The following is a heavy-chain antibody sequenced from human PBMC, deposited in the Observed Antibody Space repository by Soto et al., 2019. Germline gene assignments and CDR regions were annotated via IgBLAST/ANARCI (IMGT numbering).Heavy chain of an antibody. J-gene: IGHJ4*02. V-gene: IGHV1-18*01. Sequence: ASVKVSCTASGYTFTSYGISWVRQAPGQGLEWMGWISAYNGNTNYAQKLQGRVTMTTDTSTSTAYMELRSLRSDDTAVYYCASSVKSSWYYYFDYWGQGTLVTVSS. D-gene: IGHD6-13*01. CDR2: ISAYNGNT. CDR3: ASSVKSSWYYYFDY. CDR1: GYTFTSYG.